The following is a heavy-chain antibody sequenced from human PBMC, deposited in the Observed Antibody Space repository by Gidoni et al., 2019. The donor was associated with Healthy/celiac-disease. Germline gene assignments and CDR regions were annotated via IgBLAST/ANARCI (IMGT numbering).Heavy chain of an antibody. CDR1: GFTFSSYA. CDR3: ARDARWLQFFDY. V-gene: IGHV3-30*01. J-gene: IGHJ4*02. Sequence: QVQLVESGGGVVQPGRSLRLSCAAAGFTFSSYAMHWVRQAPGKGLEWVAVISYDGSNKYYADSVKCRFTISRDNSKNTLYLQMNSLRAEDTAVYYCARDARWLQFFDYWGQGTLVTVSS. CDR2: ISYDGSNK. D-gene: IGHD5-12*01.